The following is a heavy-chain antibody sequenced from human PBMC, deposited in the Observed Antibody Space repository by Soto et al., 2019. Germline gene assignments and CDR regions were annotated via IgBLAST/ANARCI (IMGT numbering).Heavy chain of an antibody. J-gene: IGHJ6*02. V-gene: IGHV3-11*04. Sequence: GGSLRLSCAASGFTFSDYYMSWIRQAPGKGLERVSFISSSVSTIYYADSVKGRFTISRDNSKNTLYLQMNSLRAEDTAVYYCAKLSRVYGMDVWGQGTTVTVSS. CDR2: ISSSVSTI. CDR1: GFTFSDYY. CDR3: AKLSRVYGMDV. D-gene: IGHD2-15*01.